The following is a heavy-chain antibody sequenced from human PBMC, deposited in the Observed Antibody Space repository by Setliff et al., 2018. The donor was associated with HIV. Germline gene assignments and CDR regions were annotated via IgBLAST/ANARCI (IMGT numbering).Heavy chain of an antibody. CDR3: ATPGVGAGAFDI. CDR1: GYSFTFYG. CDR2: VSVYNGNT. Sequence: GASVKVSCKASGYSFTFYGLHWVRQAPGQGLECMGWVSVYNGNTKYAENFQDRLTLTTDASTGTGFMELRGLRSDDTAVYYCATPGVGAGAFDIWGRGTMVTVSS. V-gene: IGHV1-18*04. J-gene: IGHJ3*02. D-gene: IGHD3-10*01.